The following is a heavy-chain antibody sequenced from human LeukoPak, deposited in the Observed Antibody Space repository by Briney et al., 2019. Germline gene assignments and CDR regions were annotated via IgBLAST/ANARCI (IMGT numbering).Heavy chain of an antibody. Sequence: PGGSLRLSCAASGFPFNDYGMLWVRQAPGKGLEWVSFISCHGETTYYSDSVKGRFTISRDNSKNTLYLQMNSLRAEDTAVYFCAKGDKMLTWRITYNRFDLWGQGTLVTVSS. CDR2: ISCHGETT. CDR1: GFPFNDYG. CDR3: AKGDKMLTWRITYNRFDL. J-gene: IGHJ5*02. V-gene: IGHV3-43D*03. D-gene: IGHD3-16*01.